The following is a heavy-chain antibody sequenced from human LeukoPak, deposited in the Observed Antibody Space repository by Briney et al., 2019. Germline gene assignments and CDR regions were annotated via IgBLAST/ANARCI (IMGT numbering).Heavy chain of an antibody. Sequence: ASVKVSCKASGYTFTNFAIHWVRQAPGQRLEWMGWINTVNTKYSHKFQDRVTITWDTSATTVYMELSSLRSEDTAIYYCARMSPGEAFDPWGQGTLVTASS. D-gene: IGHD4-17*01. V-gene: IGHV1-3*04. J-gene: IGHJ5*02. CDR2: INTVNT. CDR1: GYTFTNFA. CDR3: ARMSPGEAFDP.